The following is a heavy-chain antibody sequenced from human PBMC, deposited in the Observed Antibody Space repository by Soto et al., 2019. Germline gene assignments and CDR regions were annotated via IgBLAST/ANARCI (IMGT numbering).Heavy chain of an antibody. V-gene: IGHV4-34*01. CDR3: ARGAGTYSSSSGNYYYYMDV. D-gene: IGHD6-6*01. J-gene: IGHJ6*03. CDR2: INHSGST. CDR1: GGSFSGYY. Sequence: PSETLSLTCAVYGGSFSGYYWSWIRQPPGKGLEWIGEINHSGSTNYNPSLKSRATISVDTSKNQFSLKLSSVTAADTAVYYCARGAGTYSSSSGNYYYYMDVWGKGTTVTVSS.